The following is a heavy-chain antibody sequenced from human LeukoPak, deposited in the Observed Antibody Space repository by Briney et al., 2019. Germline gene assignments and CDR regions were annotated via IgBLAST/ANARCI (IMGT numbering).Heavy chain of an antibody. J-gene: IGHJ6*03. V-gene: IGHV4-59*01. CDR3: ARVVAARTYYMDV. CDR1: GGSISSYY. D-gene: IGHD6-6*01. CDR2: IYYSGST. Sequence: SETLSLTCTVSGGSISSYYWSWIRQPPGKGLEWIGYIYYSGSTNYNPSLKSRVPIPVDTSKNQFSLKLSSVTAADTAVYYCARVVAARTYYMDVWGKGTTVTVSS.